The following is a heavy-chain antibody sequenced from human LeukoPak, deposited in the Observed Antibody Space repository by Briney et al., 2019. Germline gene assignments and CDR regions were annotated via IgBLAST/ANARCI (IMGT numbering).Heavy chain of an antibody. CDR2: INPNSGGT. CDR3: ATFGVGVVYYMDV. V-gene: IGHV1-2*02. J-gene: IGHJ6*03. Sequence: ASVKVSCKASGYTFTGYYMHWVRQAPGQGLEWMGWINPNSGGTNYAQKFQGRVTMTRDTSVSTAYMELSRLRSDDTAVYYCATFGVGVVYYMDVWGKGTTVTVSS. D-gene: IGHD2-8*01. CDR1: GYTFTGYY.